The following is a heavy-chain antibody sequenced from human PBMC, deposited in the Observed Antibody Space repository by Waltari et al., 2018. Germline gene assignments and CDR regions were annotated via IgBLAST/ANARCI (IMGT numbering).Heavy chain of an antibody. V-gene: IGHV1-46*01. CDR2: TNPSGGST. D-gene: IGHD6-13*01. J-gene: IGHJ4*02. Sequence: QVHLVQSGAEVKKPGASVKDFWKASGYTFTSYYMHWVRQAPGQGVEWMGITNPSGGSTSYAQKFQGRVTMTRDTTTSTVDMALMSLRDEDTAVYYCARAIIAAAGTDYCGQGTLVTVAS. CDR3: ARAIIAAAGTDY. CDR1: GYTFTSYY.